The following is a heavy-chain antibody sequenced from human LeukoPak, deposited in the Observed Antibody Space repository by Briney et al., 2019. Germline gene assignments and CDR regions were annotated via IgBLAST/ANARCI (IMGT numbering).Heavy chain of an antibody. CDR3: ARHLYYYYGMDV. CDR2: IYYSGST. J-gene: IGHJ6*02. CDR1: GGSISSYY. V-gene: IGHV4-59*08. Sequence: SETLSLTCAVSGGSISSYYWSWIRQPPGKGLEWIGYIYYSGSTNYNPSLKSRVTISVDTSKNQFSLKLSSVTAADTAVYYCARHLYYYYGMDVWGQGTTVTVSS.